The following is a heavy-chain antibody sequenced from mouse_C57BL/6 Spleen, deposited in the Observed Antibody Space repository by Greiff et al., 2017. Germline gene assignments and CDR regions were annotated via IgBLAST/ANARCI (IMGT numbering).Heavy chain of an antibody. Sequence: QVQLQQPGAELVRPGSSVKLSCKASGYTFTSYWMHWVKQRPIQGLEWIGNIDPSDSETHYNQKFKDKATLTVDKSSSTAYMQLSSLTSEDSAVYYCARDDGYYAMDYWGQGTSVTVSS. J-gene: IGHJ4*01. CDR3: ARDDGYYAMDY. D-gene: IGHD2-3*01. V-gene: IGHV1-52*01. CDR2: IDPSDSET. CDR1: GYTFTSYW.